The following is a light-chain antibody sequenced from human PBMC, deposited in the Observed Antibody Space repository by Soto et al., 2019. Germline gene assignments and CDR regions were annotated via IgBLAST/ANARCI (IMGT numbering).Light chain of an antibody. J-gene: IGKJ3*01. Sequence: AIRMTQSPSSLSASTGDRVTITCRASQGISSYLAWYQQKPGKAPKLLIYAASTLQSGVPSRFSGSGSGTDFTLTISCLLSEDFATYYCQQYYSYPIFTFGPGTKVDIK. CDR3: QQYYSYPIFT. CDR1: QGISSY. CDR2: AAS. V-gene: IGKV1-8*01.